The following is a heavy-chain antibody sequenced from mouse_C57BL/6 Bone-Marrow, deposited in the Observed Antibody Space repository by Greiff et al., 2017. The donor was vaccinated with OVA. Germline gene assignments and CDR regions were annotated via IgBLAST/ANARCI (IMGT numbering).Heavy chain of an antibody. CDR1: GYTFTSYG. V-gene: IGHV1-81*01. D-gene: IGHD2-3*01. CDR3: ASDVFGFAS. J-gene: IGHJ3*01. CDR2: IYPRSGNT. Sequence: QVQLQQSGAELARPGASVKLSCKASGYTFTSYGISWVKQRTGQGLEWIGEIYPRSGNTYYNEKFKGKATLTADKSYSTAYMELRSLSSYDSSFYFCASDVFGFASWGQGTLVTVSA.